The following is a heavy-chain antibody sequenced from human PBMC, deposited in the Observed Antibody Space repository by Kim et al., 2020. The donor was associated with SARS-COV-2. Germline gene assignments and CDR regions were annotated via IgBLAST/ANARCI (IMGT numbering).Heavy chain of an antibody. V-gene: IGHV3-30*18. CDR1: GFTFSSYG. CDR3: AKAEAYEY. CDR2: ISYDGSNK. J-gene: IGHJ4*02. Sequence: GGSLRLSCAASGFTFSSYGMHWVRQAPGKGLEWVAVISYDGSNKYYADSVKGRFTISRDNSKNTLYLQMNSLRAEDTAVYYCAKAEAYEYRGQGGLVTFS.